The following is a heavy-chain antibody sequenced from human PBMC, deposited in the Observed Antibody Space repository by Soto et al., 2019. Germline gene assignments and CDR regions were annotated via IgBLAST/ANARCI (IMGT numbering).Heavy chain of an antibody. CDR3: AREGPRPYYYYGMDV. J-gene: IGHJ6*02. Sequence: QAQLEQSGAEVKKPGASVKVSCKSSGYTFSTSGISWVRQAPGQGLEWMGWISTYNGDANYAQRFQGRVTMTTDTSTSTTFMELRNLRSDDTAVYYCAREGPRPYYYYGMDVWGQGTTVTVSS. V-gene: IGHV1-18*01. D-gene: IGHD6-6*01. CDR2: ISTYNGDA. CDR1: GYTFSTSG.